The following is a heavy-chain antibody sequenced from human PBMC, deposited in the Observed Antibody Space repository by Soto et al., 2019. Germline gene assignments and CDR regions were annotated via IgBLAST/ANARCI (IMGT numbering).Heavy chain of an antibody. V-gene: IGHV4-39*01. J-gene: IGHJ4*02. CDR3: ARHGYTSGRTYFDY. Sequence: PSDTLSLTCTVSGGSIGSSSYYWGWIRQPPGKGLEWIGSIYDRGSTYSNPSLKSRLTTSLDTSKNQFSLKLTSVTAADTAVYYCARHGYTSGRTYFDYWGQGTLVTVSS. D-gene: IGHD6-19*01. CDR2: IYDRGST. CDR1: GGSIGSSSYY.